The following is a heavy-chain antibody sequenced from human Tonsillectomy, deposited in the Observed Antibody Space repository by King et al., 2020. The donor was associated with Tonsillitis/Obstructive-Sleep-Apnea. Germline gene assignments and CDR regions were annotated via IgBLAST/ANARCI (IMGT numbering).Heavy chain of an antibody. V-gene: IGHV4-39*01. J-gene: IGHJ5*02. D-gene: IGHD1-1*01. CDR3: ARREGHWKYNWFDP. CDR2: MYYSGST. CDR1: GGSMSSGTCY. Sequence: QLQESGPGLVKPSETLSLTCTVSGGSMSSGTCYWAWIRQPPGKGLEWIGSMYYSGSTYYSPSLKSRATISVDTSKNQFSLNLNSVTAADTAVYFCARREGHWKYNWFDPWGQGTLVTVSS.